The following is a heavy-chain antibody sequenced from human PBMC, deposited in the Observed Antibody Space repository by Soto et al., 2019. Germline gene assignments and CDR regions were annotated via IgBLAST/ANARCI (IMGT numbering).Heavy chain of an antibody. V-gene: IGHV3-74*01. J-gene: IGHJ5*02. CDR3: AKNAVPPDL. Sequence: GGSLRLSCAASGFTFSTSWMHWVCQAPEKGLVWVSRINSDGSSISYADSVTGRFTISRDNAKNTLYLQMDSLRAEDTAVYYCAKNAVPPDLWGQGTLVTVSS. CDR1: GFTFSTSW. D-gene: IGHD2-2*01. CDR2: INSDGSSI.